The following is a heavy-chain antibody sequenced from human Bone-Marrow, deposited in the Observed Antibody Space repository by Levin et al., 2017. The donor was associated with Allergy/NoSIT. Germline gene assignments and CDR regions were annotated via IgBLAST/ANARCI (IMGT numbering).Heavy chain of an antibody. J-gene: IGHJ6*02. Sequence: SETLSLTCTVSGGSISSSSYYWGWIRQPPGKGLEWIGSIFYSGSTYYNPSLKSRVTISVDTSMSQFSLNLRSVTAADTAVYYCARVSIFGVLIAYYGMDVWGQGTTVSVS. V-gene: IGHV4-39*07. CDR1: GGSISSSSYY. CDR3: ARVSIFGVLIAYYGMDV. D-gene: IGHD3-3*01. CDR2: IFYSGST.